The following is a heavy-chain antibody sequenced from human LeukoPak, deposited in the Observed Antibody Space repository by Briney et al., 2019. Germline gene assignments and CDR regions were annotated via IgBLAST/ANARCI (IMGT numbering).Heavy chain of an antibody. D-gene: IGHD1-7*01. CDR2: IYYSGST. CDR3: ARHGTMTPVDY. CDR1: GGSISSSSYY. V-gene: IGHV4-39*01. Sequence: SETLSLTCTVSGGSISSSSYYWGWIRQPPGKGLEWIGSIYYSGSTYYNPSLKSRVTISVDTSKNQFSLKLSSVTAADTAVYYCARHGTMTPVDYWGQGTLVTASS. J-gene: IGHJ4*02.